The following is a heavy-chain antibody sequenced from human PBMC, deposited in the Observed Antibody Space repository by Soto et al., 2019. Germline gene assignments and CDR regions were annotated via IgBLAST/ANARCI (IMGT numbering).Heavy chain of an antibody. Sequence: QPGGSLRLSCAASGFTFSSYAMHWVRQAPGKGLEWVAVISYDGSNKYYADSVKGRFTISRDNSKNTLYLQMNSLRAEDTAVYYCARAAIVVVPAAIPTLRSYYYYYYGMDVWGQGTTVTVSS. J-gene: IGHJ6*02. CDR1: GFTFSSYA. D-gene: IGHD2-2*01. V-gene: IGHV3-30-3*01. CDR3: ARAAIVVVPAAIPTLRSYYYYYYGMDV. CDR2: ISYDGSNK.